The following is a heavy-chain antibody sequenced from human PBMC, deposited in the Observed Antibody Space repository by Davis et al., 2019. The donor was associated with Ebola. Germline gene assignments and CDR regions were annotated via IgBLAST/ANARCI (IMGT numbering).Heavy chain of an antibody. J-gene: IGHJ4*02. Sequence: TLSLTCTVSGGSISSYYWSWIRQPPGKALEWLALIYWNDDKRYSPSLKSRLTITKDTSKNQVVLTMTNMDPVDTATYYCARSTIFGVARLDYWGQGTLVTASS. D-gene: IGHD3-3*01. CDR1: GGSISSYYW. CDR3: ARSTIFGVARLDY. V-gene: IGHV2-5*01. CDR2: IYWNDDK.